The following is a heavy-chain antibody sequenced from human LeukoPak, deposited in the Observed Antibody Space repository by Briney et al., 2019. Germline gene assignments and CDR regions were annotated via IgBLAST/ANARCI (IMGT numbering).Heavy chain of an antibody. D-gene: IGHD6-19*01. J-gene: IGHJ5*02. CDR3: ARRIAVAGKNWFDP. Sequence: SVKVSCKASGGTFSSYAISWVRQAPGQGLEWMGGIIPIFGTANYAQKFQGRVTITTDESTSTAYMELSSLRSEDTAVYYCARRIAVAGKNWFDPWGQGTLVTVSS. CDR1: GGTFSSYA. CDR2: IIPIFGTA. V-gene: IGHV1-69*05.